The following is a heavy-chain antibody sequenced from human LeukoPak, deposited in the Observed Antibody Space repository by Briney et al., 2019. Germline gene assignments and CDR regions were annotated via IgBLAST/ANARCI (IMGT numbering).Heavy chain of an antibody. CDR2: IYSGGRT. D-gene: IGHD5-18*01. J-gene: IGHJ4*02. Sequence: GGSLRLSCAASGFTVSSNYMSWVRQAPGKGLEWVSVIYSGGRTYYADSVKGRFTISRDNSKNTLYLQVNSLRAEDTAVYYCARAGGLGYSYGLRFDYWGQGTLVTVSS. V-gene: IGHV3-66*02. CDR3: ARAGGLGYSYGLRFDY. CDR1: GFTVSSNY.